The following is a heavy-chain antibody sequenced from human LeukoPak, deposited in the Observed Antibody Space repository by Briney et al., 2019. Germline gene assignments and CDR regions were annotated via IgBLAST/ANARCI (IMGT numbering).Heavy chain of an antibody. CDR3: ARDNYYRMDV. V-gene: IGHV3-7*01. J-gene: IGHJ6*04. CDR2: IKEDGSEK. CDR1: ASRFTFRDSY. Sequence: PGGSLRLSCAASASRFTFRDSYMAWVRQAPGKGLEWVGNIKEDGSEKYYVDSVKGRFTISRDNAKNSLYLQMNSLRAEDTAVYYCARDNYYRMDVWGRGTTVIVSS.